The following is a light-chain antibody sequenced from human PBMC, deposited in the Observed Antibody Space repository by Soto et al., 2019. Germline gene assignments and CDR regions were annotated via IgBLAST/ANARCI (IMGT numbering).Light chain of an antibody. J-gene: IGLJ1*01. CDR1: SSDVGGYNY. V-gene: IGLV2-14*01. CDR2: EVS. CDR3: SSYTGRSTYV. Sequence: QSALTQPASVSGSPGQSITISCTGTSSDVGGYNYVSRYQQHPGKAPKLMIYEVSNRPSGVSNRFSGSKSGNTASLTISGLQAEDEADYYCSSYTGRSTYVFGTGTKLTVL.